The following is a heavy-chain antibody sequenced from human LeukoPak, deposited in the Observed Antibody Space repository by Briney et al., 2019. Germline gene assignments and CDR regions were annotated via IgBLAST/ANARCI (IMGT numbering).Heavy chain of an antibody. V-gene: IGHV3-53*01. CDR2: IYSGGST. J-gene: IGHJ2*01. CDR3: ARYNAKGGGYSLNWYFDL. CDR1: GFMFSKYW. Sequence: GGSLRLSCAASGFMFSKYWMSWVRQAPGKGLEWVSVIYSGGSTYYADSVKGRFTISRDNSKNTLNLQMNSLRAEDTAVYYCARYNAKGGGYSLNWYFDLWGRGTLVTVSS. D-gene: IGHD5-12*01.